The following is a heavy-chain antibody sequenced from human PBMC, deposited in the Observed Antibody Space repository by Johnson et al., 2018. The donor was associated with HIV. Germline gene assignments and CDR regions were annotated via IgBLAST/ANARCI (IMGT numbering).Heavy chain of an antibody. CDR2: IRYDGSDK. Sequence: QVQLVESGGGVVQPGGSLRLSCSASGFTFSTFGMHWVRQAPGKGLEWVAFIRYDGSDKYYGDSVKGRFTISRDNAKNSLFLKMNSLTAEDTAVYYCAKGRGSPPGAFDIWGQGTMVTVSS. D-gene: IGHD1-26*01. CDR3: AKGRGSPPGAFDI. V-gene: IGHV3-30*02. CDR1: GFTFSTFG. J-gene: IGHJ3*02.